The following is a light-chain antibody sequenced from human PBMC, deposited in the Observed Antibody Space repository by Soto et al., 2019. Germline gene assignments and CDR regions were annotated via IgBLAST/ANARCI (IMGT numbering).Light chain of an antibody. Sequence: EIVMTQSTATLSVSPGERATLSCRASQSVSSNLAWYQQKPGQAPRLPISGASTRATGIPARFSGSGSGTEFTLTISSLQSEDFAVYYCQQYNNWPRTFGQGTKVDIK. CDR2: GAS. CDR3: QQYNNWPRT. J-gene: IGKJ1*01. CDR1: QSVSSN. V-gene: IGKV3-15*01.